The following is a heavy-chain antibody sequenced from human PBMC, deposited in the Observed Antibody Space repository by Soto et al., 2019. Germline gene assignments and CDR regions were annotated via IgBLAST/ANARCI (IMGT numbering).Heavy chain of an antibody. V-gene: IGHV3-48*03. J-gene: IGHJ4*02. CDR3: AGRDIVATIDPFDY. D-gene: IGHD5-12*01. Sequence: EVQLVESGGGLVQPGGSLRLSCAASGFTFSSYEMNWVRQAPGKGLEWVSYISSSGSTIYYADSVKGRFTISRDNAKNSLYLQMNSLRAEDTAVYYCAGRDIVATIDPFDYWGQGTLVTVSS. CDR2: ISSSGSTI. CDR1: GFTFSSYE.